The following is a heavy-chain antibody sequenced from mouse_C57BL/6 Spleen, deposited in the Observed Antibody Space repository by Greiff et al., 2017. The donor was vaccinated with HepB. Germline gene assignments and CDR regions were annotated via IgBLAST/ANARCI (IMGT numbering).Heavy chain of an antibody. Sequence: EVHLVESGGGLVQPGGSLSLSCAASGFTFTDYYMSWVRQPPGKALEWLGFIRNKANGYTTEYSASVTARFTISRDNSQSILYLQMNALRADDSATYDCASYLGDIYYEYDWYFDVWGTGTTVTVSS. CDR2: IRNKANGYTT. V-gene: IGHV7-3*01. J-gene: IGHJ1*03. CDR3: ASYLGDIYYEYDWYFDV. CDR1: GFTFTDYY. D-gene: IGHD2-4*01.